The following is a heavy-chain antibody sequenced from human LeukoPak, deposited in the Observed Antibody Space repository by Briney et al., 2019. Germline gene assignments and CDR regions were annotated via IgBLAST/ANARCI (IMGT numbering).Heavy chain of an antibody. CDR2: IYYSGST. CDR1: GGSISSSSYY. J-gene: IGHJ6*02. CDR3: ARQALDPQQLDYYYGMDV. V-gene: IGHV4-39*01. Sequence: PSETLSLTCTVSGGSISSSSYYWGWIRQPPGKGLEWIGSIYYSGSTYYNPSLKSRVTISVDTSKNQFSLKLSSVTAADTAVYYCARQALDPQQLDYYYGMDVWGQGTTVTVSS. D-gene: IGHD6-13*01.